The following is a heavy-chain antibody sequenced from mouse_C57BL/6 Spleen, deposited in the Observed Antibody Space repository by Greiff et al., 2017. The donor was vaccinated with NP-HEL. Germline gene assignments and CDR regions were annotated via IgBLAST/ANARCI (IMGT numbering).Heavy chain of an antibody. CDR1: GYTFTSYW. V-gene: IGHV1-74*01. D-gene: IGHD2-4*01. CDR3: AIEGYDDDSAWFAY. CDR2: IHPSDSAP. Sequence: QVQLQQPGAELVKPGASVKVSCKASGYTFTSYWMHWVKQRPGQGLEWIGRIHPSDSAPNSNQKFKGKATLTVDKSSSTAYMQLSSLTSEDAAVYYCAIEGYDDDSAWFAYWGQGTLVTVSA. J-gene: IGHJ3*01.